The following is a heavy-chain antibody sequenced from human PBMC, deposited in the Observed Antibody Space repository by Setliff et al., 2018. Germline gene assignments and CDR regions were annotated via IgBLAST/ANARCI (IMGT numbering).Heavy chain of an antibody. CDR1: GDPMSSRRYY. D-gene: IGHD3-3*01. J-gene: IGHJ6*03. Sequence: PSETLSLTCTVSGDPMSSRRYYWAWIRQPAGKGLEWIGQIYTSWGTNYNPSLKSRVTITLDTSNNQFSLSLSSVAAADTAVYYCARMSGFQYMDVWGKGTTVTVSS. CDR3: ARMSGFQYMDV. CDR2: IYTSWGT. V-gene: IGHV4-61*09.